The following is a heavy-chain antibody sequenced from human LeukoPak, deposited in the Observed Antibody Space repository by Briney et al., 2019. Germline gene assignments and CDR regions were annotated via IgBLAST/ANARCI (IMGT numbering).Heavy chain of an antibody. V-gene: IGHV4-39*01. CDR3: ARPNTYYDFRGH. CDR1: GGSISSSSYY. J-gene: IGHJ4*02. D-gene: IGHD3-3*01. Sequence: PSETLSLTCTVSGGSISSSSYYWGWIRQPPGRGLEWIGSIYYSGSTYYNPSLKSRVTISVDTSKNQFSLKLSSVTAADPAVYSCARPNTYYDFRGHWGQGTLVTVSS. CDR2: IYYSGST.